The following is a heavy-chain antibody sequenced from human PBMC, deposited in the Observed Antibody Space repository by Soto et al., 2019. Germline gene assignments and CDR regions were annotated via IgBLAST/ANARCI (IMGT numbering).Heavy chain of an antibody. CDR2: INPKRGGT. J-gene: IGHJ6*02. CDR3: ARGRPASDRHYYDILTGYSQWYYYYGMDV. D-gene: IGHD3-9*01. CDR1: GYTFTGYY. V-gene: IGHV1-2*04. Sequence: GASVKVSCKASGYTFTGYYMHWVRQAPGQGLDWMGWINPKRGGTNYAQKFQGWVTMTRDTSISTAYMELSRLRSDDTAVYYCARGRPASDRHYYDILTGYSQWYYYYGMDVWGQGTTVTVSS.